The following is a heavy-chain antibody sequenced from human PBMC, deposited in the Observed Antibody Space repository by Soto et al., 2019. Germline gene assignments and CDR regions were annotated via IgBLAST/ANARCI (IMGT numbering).Heavy chain of an antibody. Sequence: GGSLRLSCAASGFTFSTSAIHWVRQAPGKGLEWVALISSDESHKSYADSVKGRFTISRDNAVNTAYLQMNSLRVEDTAIYHWASAGCSSACYLFDYGGRGPLVPVPS. CDR1: GFTFSTSA. CDR3: ASAGCSSACYLFDY. D-gene: IGHD2-2*01. CDR2: ISSDESHK. J-gene: IGHJ4*02. V-gene: IGHV3-30*04.